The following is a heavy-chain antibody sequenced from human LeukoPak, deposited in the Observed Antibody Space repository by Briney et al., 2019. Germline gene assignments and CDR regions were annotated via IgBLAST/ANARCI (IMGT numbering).Heavy chain of an antibody. V-gene: IGHV4-59*01. J-gene: IGHJ4*02. CDR2: VYYSGST. Sequence: SETLSLTCTVSGGSISSYYWSWIRQPPGKGLEWIGYVYYSGSTNYNPSLKSRVTISVDTSKNQFSLKLSSVTAADTAVYYCARGRGSRKQFDYWGQGTLVTVSS. CDR3: ARGRGSRKQFDY. CDR1: GGSISSYY. D-gene: IGHD6-13*01.